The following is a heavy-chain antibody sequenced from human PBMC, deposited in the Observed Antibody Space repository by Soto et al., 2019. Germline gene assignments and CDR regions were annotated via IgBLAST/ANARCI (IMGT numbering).Heavy chain of an antibody. CDR2: IYYSGST. V-gene: IGHV4-31*03. Sequence: TLSLTCTVSGGSISRGGYYWSWIRQHPGKGLEWIGYIYYSGSTYYNPSLKSRVTISVDTSKNQFSLKLSSVTAADTAVYYCARDLTGYSSSCYDYWGQGTLVSVSS. CDR3: ARDLTGYSSSCYDY. D-gene: IGHD6-13*01. CDR1: GGSISRGGYY. J-gene: IGHJ4*02.